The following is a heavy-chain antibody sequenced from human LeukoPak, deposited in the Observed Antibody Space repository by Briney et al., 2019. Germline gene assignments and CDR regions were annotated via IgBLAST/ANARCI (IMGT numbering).Heavy chain of an antibody. D-gene: IGHD5-18*01. CDR3: ARGARRGYNYGRQPAD. V-gene: IGHV4-4*09. Sequence: MSSETLSLTCTVSGGSISSYYWSWIRQPPGKGLEWIGYIYTSGSTNYNPSLKSRITISVDTSKNQFSLKLSSVTAADTAVYYCARGARRGYNYGRQPADWGQGTLVTVSS. CDR2: IYTSGST. CDR1: GGSISSYY. J-gene: IGHJ4*02.